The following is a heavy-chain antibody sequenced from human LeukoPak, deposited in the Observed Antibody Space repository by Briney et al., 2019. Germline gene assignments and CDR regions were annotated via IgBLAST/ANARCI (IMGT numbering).Heavy chain of an antibody. CDR2: ISYDGSNK. Sequence: GGSLRLSCAAPGFTFSSYGMHWVRQAPGKGLEWVAVISYDGSNKYYADSVKGRFTISRDNSKNTLYLQMNSLRAEDTAVYYCAKDRWKYYDFWSGRIIDYWGQGTLVTVSS. V-gene: IGHV3-30*18. CDR3: AKDRWKYYDFWSGRIIDY. D-gene: IGHD3-3*01. CDR1: GFTFSSYG. J-gene: IGHJ4*02.